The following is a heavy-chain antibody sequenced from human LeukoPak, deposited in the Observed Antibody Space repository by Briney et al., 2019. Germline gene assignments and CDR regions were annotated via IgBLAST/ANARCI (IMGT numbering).Heavy chain of an antibody. Sequence: GGSLRLSCTASGFTFGDYSMSWFRQAPGKGLEWVGFIRSKTYGGTSEYAASVKGRFTISRDDSKSIAYLQMNSLKTEDTAVYYCARIGSGVRGSYTFDAWGQGTLVTVSS. CDR1: GFTFGDYS. V-gene: IGHV3-49*03. CDR2: IRSKTYGGTS. J-gene: IGHJ4*02. CDR3: ARIGSGVRGSYTFDA. D-gene: IGHD1-26*01.